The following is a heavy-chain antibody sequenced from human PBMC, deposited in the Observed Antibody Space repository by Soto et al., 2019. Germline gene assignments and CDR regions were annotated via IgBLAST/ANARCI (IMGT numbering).Heavy chain of an antibody. CDR1: GDTFTAYY. Sequence: QVQLMQSGAEVKKPGASVKVSCKASGDTFTAYYIHWVRQAPGQGLEWMGTVNPSGGHTTYAQHFLGRVTMTRDTSTSTLYMVLTSLTSDDTAIYYCGRGGHVVVVTAALDYWGQGTLVTVSS. CDR2: VNPSGGHT. V-gene: IGHV1-46*01. CDR3: GRGGHVVVVTAALDY. J-gene: IGHJ4*02. D-gene: IGHD2-21*02.